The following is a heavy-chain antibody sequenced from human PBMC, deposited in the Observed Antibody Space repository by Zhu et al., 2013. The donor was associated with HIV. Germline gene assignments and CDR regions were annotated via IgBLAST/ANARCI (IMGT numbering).Heavy chain of an antibody. D-gene: IGHD3-9*01. V-gene: IGHV1-18*01. CDR3: ARDKDYDILTGYYRRNAFDI. J-gene: IGHJ3*02. Sequence: QVQLVQSGAEVKKPGASVKVSCKASGYTFTSYGISWVRQAPGQGLEWMGWISAYNGNTNYAQKLQGRVTMTTDTSTSTAYMELRSLRSDDTAVYYCARDKDYDILTGYYRRNAFDIWGQGTMVTVSS. CDR2: ISAYNGNT. CDR1: GYTFTSYG.